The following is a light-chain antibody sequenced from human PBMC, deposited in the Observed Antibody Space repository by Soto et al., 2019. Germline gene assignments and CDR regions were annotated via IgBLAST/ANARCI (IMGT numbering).Light chain of an antibody. J-gene: IGKJ2*01. Sequence: DIQMTQSPSTLSASVGDRVTITCRASQSIDRWLAWYQQKPGKAPKLLIYRASSLESGVTSRFSGSGSGTEFTLNISSLQPDDFATYDCQQYKTYMYNFAQGTKLAIK. CDR3: QQYKTYMYN. CDR2: RAS. V-gene: IGKV1-5*03. CDR1: QSIDRW.